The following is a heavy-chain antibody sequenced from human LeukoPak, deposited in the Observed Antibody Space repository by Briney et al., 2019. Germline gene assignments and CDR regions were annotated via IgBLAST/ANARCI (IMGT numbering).Heavy chain of an antibody. Sequence: GGSLRLSCVASGFTFSSYSMQWVRQAPGRGLEWVANIKQDGSEKNYVDSVKGRFTISRDNAKNSLYLQMNSLRAEDTAVYYCARTGIYDSSGYYRYYYYGMEVWGQGTTVTVSS. D-gene: IGHD3-22*01. V-gene: IGHV3-7*04. CDR2: IKQDGSEK. J-gene: IGHJ6*02. CDR3: ARTGIYDSSGYYRYYYYGMEV. CDR1: GFTFSSYS.